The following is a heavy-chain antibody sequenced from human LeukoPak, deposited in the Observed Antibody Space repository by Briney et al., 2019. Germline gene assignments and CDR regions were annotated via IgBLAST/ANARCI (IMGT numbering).Heavy chain of an antibody. Sequence: GESLKISCKGSGYSFTSYWIGWVRQMPGKGLEWMGIIYPGDSDTRYSPSFQGQVTISADKSISTAYLQWSSLKASDTAMYYCARVQAGVIAEYYLDYWGQGTLVTVSS. CDR1: GYSFTSYW. CDR2: IYPGDSDT. J-gene: IGHJ4*02. V-gene: IGHV5-51*01. D-gene: IGHD3-10*01. CDR3: ARVQAGVIAEYYLDY.